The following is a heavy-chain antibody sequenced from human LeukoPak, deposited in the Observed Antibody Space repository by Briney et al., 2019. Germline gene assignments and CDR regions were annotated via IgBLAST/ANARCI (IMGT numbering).Heavy chain of an antibody. Sequence: ASLKLSCTASGYTFTAYYMRWVRQAPGQGLEWMGWINPNSGGTNYAQKFPGRVEMTRDTSISTAYMDLSSLRSADTAVYYCARDDTSGKQQPKNWFDPWGEGSLVTVSS. CDR1: GYTFTAYY. CDR2: INPNSGGT. CDR3: ARDDTSGKQQPKNWFDP. D-gene: IGHD6-13*01. J-gene: IGHJ5*02. V-gene: IGHV1-2*02.